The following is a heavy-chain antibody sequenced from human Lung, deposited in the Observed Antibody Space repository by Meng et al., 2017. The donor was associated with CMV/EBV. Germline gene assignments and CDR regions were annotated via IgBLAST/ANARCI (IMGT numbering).Heavy chain of an antibody. CDR2: ISSDGETT. V-gene: IGHV3-64*01. D-gene: IGHD4-17*01. J-gene: IGHJ4*02. Sequence: EASGFIVSSSDMHWVGQAPGKGLEYVAAISSDGETTYYAKSVKGRFTISRDNSKNKMYLQMGSLRVEDMAVYYCARDGWGDYTLDYWGQGTLVTVSS. CDR3: ARDGWGDYTLDY. CDR1: GFIVSSSD.